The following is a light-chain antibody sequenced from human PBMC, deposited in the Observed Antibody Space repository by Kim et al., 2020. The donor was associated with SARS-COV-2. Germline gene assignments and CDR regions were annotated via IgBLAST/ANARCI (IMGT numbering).Light chain of an antibody. V-gene: IGKV3-11*01. Sequence: EIVLTQSPDTVSLSPGERATLSCRASENIGSSLAWFQQRPGQAPRLLIYDASSRATGIPARFSGSGSGADFTLTIRSLEPEDFGVYYCRQRTGWPSFGGGTKVEI. CDR2: DAS. J-gene: IGKJ4*01. CDR3: RQRTGWPS. CDR1: ENIGSS.